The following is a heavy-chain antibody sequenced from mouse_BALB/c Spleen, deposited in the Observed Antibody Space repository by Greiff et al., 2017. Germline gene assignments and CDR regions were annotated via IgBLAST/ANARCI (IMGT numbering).Heavy chain of an antibody. CDR3: ARPLYDYEDAIDY. CDR1: GYTFTDYA. J-gene: IGHJ4*01. Sequence: QVQLQQSGPELVRPGVSVKISCKGSGYTFTDYAMHWVKQSHAKSLEWIGVISTYYGNTNYNQKFKGKATMTVDKSSSTAYMELARLTSEDSAIYYCARPLYDYEDAIDYWGQGTSVTVSS. D-gene: IGHD2-4*01. V-gene: IGHV1-67*01. CDR2: ISTYYGNT.